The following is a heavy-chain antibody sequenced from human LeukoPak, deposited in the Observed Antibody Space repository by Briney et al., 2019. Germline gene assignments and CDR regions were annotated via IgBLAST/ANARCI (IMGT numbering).Heavy chain of an antibody. CDR1: GGSFSGYY. D-gene: IGHD6-13*01. V-gene: IGHV4-34*01. Sequence: PSETLSLTCAVYGGSFSGYYWSWIRQPPGRGLEWIGEVNHSGSTNYNPSLKSRVTMSVDTSKNQFSLKLSSVTAADTAVYYCARGEAAAGPMDYMDVWDTGATVTVSS. CDR2: VNHSGST. CDR3: ARGEAAAGPMDYMDV. J-gene: IGHJ6*03.